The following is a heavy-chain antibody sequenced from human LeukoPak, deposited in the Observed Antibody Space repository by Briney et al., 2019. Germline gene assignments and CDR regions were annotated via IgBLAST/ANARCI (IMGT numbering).Heavy chain of an antibody. Sequence: PSETLSLTCTVSGGSLSSYYWSWLRQPPGKGLEWIGHIYYTGRTNYNPSLGSRRTLSADTSTCQLSLKLRSVTAAATAVYYCARPKPTGSYPLELWGQGTLVTVSS. CDR3: ARPKPTGSYPLEL. CDR2: IYYTGRT. J-gene: IGHJ4*02. CDR1: GGSLSSYY. V-gene: IGHV4-59*08. D-gene: IGHD3-10*01.